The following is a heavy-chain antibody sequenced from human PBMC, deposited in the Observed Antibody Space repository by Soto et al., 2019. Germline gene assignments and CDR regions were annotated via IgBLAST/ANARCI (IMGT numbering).Heavy chain of an antibody. D-gene: IGHD1-7*01. CDR3: TTKLVRDNYRGLDP. CDR2: IKTRIEGETV. J-gene: IGHJ5*02. V-gene: IGHV3-15*07. Sequence: PGGSLRLSCAASGFTFSNAWMNWVRQAPGKGQKWVARIKTRIEGETVDYAAPVKGRFAISRDDSKNTLYLQMNSLKIEDTAIYYCTTKLVRDNYRGLDPWGQGTQVTVSS. CDR1: GFTFSNAW.